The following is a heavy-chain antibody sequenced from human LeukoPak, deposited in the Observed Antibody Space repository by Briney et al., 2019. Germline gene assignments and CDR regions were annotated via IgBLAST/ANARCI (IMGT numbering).Heavy chain of an antibody. CDR2: INTNTGSP. D-gene: IGHD2-2*01. CDR3: ARDTPPGYCTTTSCYATPDY. CDR1: GYTFTRYA. J-gene: IGHJ4*02. V-gene: IGHV7-4-1*01. Sequence: ASVKVSCKASGYTFTRYAMNWVRQAPGQGLEWMGWINTNTGSPTYAQGFTGRFVFSLDTSVSTAYLQIGSLKAEDTAVYYCARDTPPGYCTTTSCYATPDYWGQGTLVTVSS.